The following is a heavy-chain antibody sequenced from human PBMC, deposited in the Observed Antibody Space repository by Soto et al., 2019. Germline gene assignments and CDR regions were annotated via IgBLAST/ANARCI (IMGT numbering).Heavy chain of an antibody. CDR1: GYTFTSYG. CDR3: ARNIVVVPAALNWFDP. V-gene: IGHV1-18*04. D-gene: IGHD2-2*01. Sequence: ASVKVSCKASGYTFTSYGISWVRQAPGQGLEWMGWISAYNGNTNYAQKLQGRVTMTTDTSTSTAYMELRGLRSDDTAVYYCARNIVVVPAALNWFDPWGQGTLVTVSS. J-gene: IGHJ5*02. CDR2: ISAYNGNT.